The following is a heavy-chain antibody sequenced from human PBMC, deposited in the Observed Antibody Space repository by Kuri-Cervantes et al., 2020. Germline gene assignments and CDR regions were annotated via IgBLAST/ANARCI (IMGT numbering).Heavy chain of an antibody. Sequence: GGSLRLSCAASGFTFSSYGMHWVRQAPGKGLEWVAVISYDGSNKYYADSVKGRFTISRDNSKNTLYLQMNNLRAGDTAVYYCARRSGYYYGMDVWGQGTTVTVSS. V-gene: IGHV3-30*03. CDR2: ISYDGSNK. CDR1: GFTFSSYG. D-gene: IGHD6-19*01. CDR3: ARRSGYYYGMDV. J-gene: IGHJ6*02.